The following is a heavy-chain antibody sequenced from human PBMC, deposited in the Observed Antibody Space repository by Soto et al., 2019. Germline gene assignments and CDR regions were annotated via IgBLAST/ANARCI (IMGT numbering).Heavy chain of an antibody. D-gene: IGHD3-22*01. J-gene: IGHJ4*02. CDR3: ARDVKPYYDSSGYYYLRPLDY. V-gene: IGHV3-11*06. Sequence: PGGSLRLSCAASGFTFSDYYMSWIRQAPGKGLEWVSYISSSSSYTNYADSVKGRFTISRDNAKNSLYLQMNSLRAEDTAVYYCARDVKPYYDSSGYYYLRPLDYWGQGTLVTVSS. CDR2: ISSSSSYT. CDR1: GFTFSDYY.